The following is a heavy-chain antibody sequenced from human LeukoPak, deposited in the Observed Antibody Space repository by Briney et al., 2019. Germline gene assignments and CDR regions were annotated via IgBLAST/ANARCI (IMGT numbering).Heavy chain of an antibody. CDR3: ARGRGWGSLWYFDL. D-gene: IGHD7-27*01. J-gene: IGHJ2*01. V-gene: IGHV4-30-4*01. CDR2: IYYSGST. Sequence: KASETLSLTCTVSGGSISSGDYYWSWIRQPPGKGLEWIGYIYYSGSTYYNPSLKSRVTISVDTSKNQFSLKLSSVTAADTAVYYCARGRGWGSLWYFDLWGRGTLVTVSS. CDR1: GGSISSGDYY.